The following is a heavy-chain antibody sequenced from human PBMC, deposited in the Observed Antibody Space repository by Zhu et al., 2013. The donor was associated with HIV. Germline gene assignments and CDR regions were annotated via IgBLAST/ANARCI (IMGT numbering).Heavy chain of an antibody. D-gene: IGHD3-22*01. CDR1: GYTLTELS. J-gene: IGHJ3*02. CDR2: FDPEDGET. CDR3: ATVPPFYYDSSLPHQHAFDI. V-gene: IGHV1-24*01. Sequence: QVQLVQSGAEVKKPGASVKVSCKVSGYTLTELSMHWVRQAPGKGLEWMGGFDPEDGETIYAQKFQGRVTMTEDTSTDTAYMELSSLRSEDTAVYYCATVPPFYYDSSLPHQHAFDIWGQGTMVTVSS.